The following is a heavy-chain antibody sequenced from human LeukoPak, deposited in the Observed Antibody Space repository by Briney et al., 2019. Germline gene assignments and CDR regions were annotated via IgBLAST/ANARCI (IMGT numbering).Heavy chain of an antibody. D-gene: IGHD3-10*01. CDR2: ISASGGST. Sequence: GGSLRLSCAASGFTLSSYAMSWVRQAPGKGLEWVSSISASGGSTNYADSEKGRFTISRDNSKTTVYLPRNSLRAEDTAVYYCAKVMKGSERLTMVRGVIIKTAGLYYMDVWGKGTTVTVSS. J-gene: IGHJ6*03. CDR3: AKVMKGSERLTMVRGVIIKTAGLYYMDV. V-gene: IGHV3-23*01. CDR1: GFTLSSYA.